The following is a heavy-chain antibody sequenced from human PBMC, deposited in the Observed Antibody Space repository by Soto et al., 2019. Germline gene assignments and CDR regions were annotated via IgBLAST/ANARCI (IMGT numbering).Heavy chain of an antibody. CDR3: ARPRIPAAINWFDP. V-gene: IGHV4-59*01. Sequence: SETLSLTCTVSGGSISSYYWSWIRQPPGKGLEWIGYIYYSGSTNYNPSLKSRVTISVDTSKNQFSLKLSSVTAADTAVYYCARPRIPAAINWFDPWGQGTLVTVSS. D-gene: IGHD2-2*01. CDR1: GGSISSYY. J-gene: IGHJ5*02. CDR2: IYYSGST.